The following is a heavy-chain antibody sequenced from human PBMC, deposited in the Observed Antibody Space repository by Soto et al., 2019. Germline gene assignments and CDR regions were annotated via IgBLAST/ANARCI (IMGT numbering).Heavy chain of an antibody. CDR1: GGTFSSYA. CDR2: IIPIFGTA. CDR3: ARIVGGITIFGVVTPSPYYYGMDV. D-gene: IGHD3-3*01. J-gene: IGHJ6*02. V-gene: IGHV1-69*06. Sequence: GASVKVSCKASGGTFSSYAISWVRQAPGQGLEWMGGIIPIFGTANYAQKFQGRVTITADKSTSTAYMELSSLRSEDTAVYYCARIVGGITIFGVVTPSPYYYGMDVWGQGTKVTVAS.